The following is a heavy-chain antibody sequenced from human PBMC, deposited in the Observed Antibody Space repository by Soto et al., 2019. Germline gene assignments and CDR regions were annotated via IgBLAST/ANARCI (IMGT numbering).Heavy chain of an antibody. D-gene: IGHD5-18*01. J-gene: IGHJ4*02. CDR2: IYSGGST. CDR1: GVTVSSNY. V-gene: IGHV3-66*04. CDR3: ARHGYNSGGGYFDY. Sequence: EVQLVESGGGLVQPGGSLRLSCAASGVTVSSNYMSWVRQAPGKGLEWVSVIYSGGSTYYADSVKGRFTISRDNSKNTLYLQVNSLRAEDTAVYYCARHGYNSGGGYFDYWGQGTLVTVSS.